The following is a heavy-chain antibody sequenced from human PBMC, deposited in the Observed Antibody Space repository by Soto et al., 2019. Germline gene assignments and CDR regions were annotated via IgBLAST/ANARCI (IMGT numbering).Heavy chain of an antibody. CDR1: GYTFTSYD. CDR3: ARERTGTTSMDV. J-gene: IGHJ6*02. Sequence: QVQLVQSGAEVKKPGASVKVSCKASGYTFTSYDINGVRQATGQGLEWMGWMNPNSGNTGYAQKFQGRVTMTSNTSISTAYMELSRLISEDTAVYYSARERTGTTSMDVWGQGTTVTVSS. V-gene: IGHV1-8*01. D-gene: IGHD1-1*01. CDR2: MNPNSGNT.